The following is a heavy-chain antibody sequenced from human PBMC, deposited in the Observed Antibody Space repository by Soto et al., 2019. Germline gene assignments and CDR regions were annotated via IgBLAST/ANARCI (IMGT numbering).Heavy chain of an antibody. CDR2: ISADNGNT. D-gene: IGHD4-4*01. Sequence: GASVTVSCKASGYTFTNYGISWVRRVPGQGLEWMGWISADNGNTNYAQKLQGRVTLTRDTSLSTSYMERSALKSDDTAVYYCATAKRGTVSLLADWGQGTPVTVSS. CDR3: ATAKRGTVSLLAD. V-gene: IGHV1-18*01. CDR1: GYTFTNYG. J-gene: IGHJ4*02.